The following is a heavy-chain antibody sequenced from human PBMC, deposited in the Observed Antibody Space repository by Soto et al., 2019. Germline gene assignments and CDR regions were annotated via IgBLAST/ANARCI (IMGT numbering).Heavy chain of an antibody. Sequence: ALVKVSCKASGYTFTSYAMHWVRQAPGQRLEWMGWINAGNGNTKYSQKFKGRVTITRDTSASTAYMELSSLRSEDTAVYYCAREIIRDSFDYWGQGTLVTVSS. CDR1: GYTFTSYA. CDR2: INAGNGNT. V-gene: IGHV1-3*01. J-gene: IGHJ4*02. D-gene: IGHD2-21*01. CDR3: AREIIRDSFDY.